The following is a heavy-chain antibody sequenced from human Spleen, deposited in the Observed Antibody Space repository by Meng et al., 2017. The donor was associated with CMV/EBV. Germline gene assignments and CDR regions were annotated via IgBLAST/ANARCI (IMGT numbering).Heavy chain of an antibody. CDR1: GFTFSSYS. J-gene: IGHJ6*02. Sequence: GESLKIYCAASGFTFSSYSMNWVRQAPGKGLEWVSSISSTSTYIYYRDSVKGRFTISRDNAKNSLCLQMSSLRAEDTAVYYCARDLGDWDSYYYYGMDVWGQGTTVTVSS. CDR3: ARDLGDWDSYYYYGMDV. CDR2: ISSTSTYI. V-gene: IGHV3-21*01. D-gene: IGHD3/OR15-3a*01.